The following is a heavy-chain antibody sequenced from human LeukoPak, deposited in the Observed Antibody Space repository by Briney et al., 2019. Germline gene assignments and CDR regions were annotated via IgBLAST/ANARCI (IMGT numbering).Heavy chain of an antibody. Sequence: GGSLRLSCAASGFTFSNYNMNWVRQAPGKGLEWVSSIRSSSNYIYYGDSVKGRFTISRDNAKNTLYLQMNSLRAEDTAVYYCARVVGSTMRAPFDFWGQGMLVTVSS. CDR1: GFTFSNYN. D-gene: IGHD1-26*01. J-gene: IGHJ4*02. CDR2: IRSSSNYI. CDR3: ARVVGSTMRAPFDF. V-gene: IGHV3-21*01.